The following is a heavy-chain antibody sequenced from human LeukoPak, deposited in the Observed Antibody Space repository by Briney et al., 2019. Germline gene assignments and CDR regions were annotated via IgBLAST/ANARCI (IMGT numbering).Heavy chain of an antibody. CDR3: ARSVPSVAGSFDF. Sequence: PSETLSLTCTVSGGSISSHYWSWIRQPAGKGLEWIGRIYRSGSTNSNPSLKSRLTMSVDTSKNQFSLRLSSVTAADTAVYYCARSVPSVAGSFDFWGQGTLVTVSS. CDR1: GGSISSHY. V-gene: IGHV4-4*07. D-gene: IGHD6-19*01. J-gene: IGHJ4*02. CDR2: IYRSGST.